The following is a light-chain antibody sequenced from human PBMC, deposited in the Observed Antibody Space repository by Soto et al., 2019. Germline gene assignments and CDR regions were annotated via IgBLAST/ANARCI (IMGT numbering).Light chain of an antibody. CDR2: EVN. J-gene: IGLJ1*01. CDR3: SSYAGRNDFV. Sequence: QSVLTQPPSASGSPGQSVTISRTGTSSDVGNYNYVSWYQQHPGKAPKLLIYEVNKRPSGVPDRYSASKSGNTASLTVSGLQAEDEADYYCSSYAGRNDFVFGTGTKVTVL. CDR1: SSDVGNYNY. V-gene: IGLV2-8*01.